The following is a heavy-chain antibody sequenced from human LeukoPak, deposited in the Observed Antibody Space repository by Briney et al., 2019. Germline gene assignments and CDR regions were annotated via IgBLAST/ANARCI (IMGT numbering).Heavy chain of an antibody. V-gene: IGHV3-49*04. Sequence: GGSLRLSCTGSGFIFGDYAMNWVRLAPGKGLEWVGVIRSKAYGGTAEYAASVKGRFTISRDDSKSIAYLQMSGLKTEDTAVYYCTSDEGEDTSYWGQGTLVTVSS. CDR2: IRSKAYGGTA. CDR3: TSDEGEDTSY. CDR1: GFIFGDYA. D-gene: IGHD1-26*01. J-gene: IGHJ4*02.